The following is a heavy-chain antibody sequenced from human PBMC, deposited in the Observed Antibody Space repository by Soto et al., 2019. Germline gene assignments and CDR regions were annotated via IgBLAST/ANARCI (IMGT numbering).Heavy chain of an antibody. D-gene: IGHD1-26*01. CDR2: ISSSSSTI. Sequence: SGGSLRLSCAASGFTFSSYAMIWVRQAPGKGLEWVSYISSSSSTIYYADSVKGRFTISRDNAKNSLYLQMNSLRAEDTAVYYCARAGKNLRGLDPPYYYYYYMDVWGKGTTVTVSS. CDR3: ARAGKNLRGLDPPYYYYYYMDV. CDR1: GFTFSSYA. J-gene: IGHJ6*03. V-gene: IGHV3-48*01.